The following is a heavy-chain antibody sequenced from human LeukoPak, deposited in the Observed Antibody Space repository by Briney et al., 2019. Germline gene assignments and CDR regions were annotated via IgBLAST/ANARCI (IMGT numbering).Heavy chain of an antibody. CDR1: GFTFSSYA. CDR3: VKVSSTVGATYFDY. V-gene: IGHV3-64D*06. J-gene: IGHJ4*02. Sequence: GVSLRLSCSASGFTFSSYAMHWVHQAPGKGQDYISGITSNGGTSYHADSVKGRFTISRDNSKNTLYFQMSSLRAEDTAVYYCVKVSSTVGATYFDYWGQGTLVTVSS. CDR2: ITSNGGTS. D-gene: IGHD1-26*01.